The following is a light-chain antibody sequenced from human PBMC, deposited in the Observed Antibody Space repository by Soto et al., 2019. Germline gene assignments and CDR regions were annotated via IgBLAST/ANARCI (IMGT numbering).Light chain of an antibody. J-gene: IGKJ4*01. CDR1: QSVSTN. CDR3: QQYYNGRPPAT. V-gene: IGKV3-15*01. CDR2: GAS. Sequence: DIVLTQSPATLSVSPGERATLSCRASQSVSTNLAWYQHKLGQVPRLLIYGASTRVTGIPARFSGSGSGTDFTLTISYLKSEDFGIYYCQQYYNGRPPATFGGGTKVES.